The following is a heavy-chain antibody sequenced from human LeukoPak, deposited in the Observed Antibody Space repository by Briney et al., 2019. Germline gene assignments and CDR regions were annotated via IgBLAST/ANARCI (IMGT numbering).Heavy chain of an antibody. Sequence: ASVKVSCKASGYTFTSHYMHWVRQAPGQGLEWMGIINPSGGSTSYAQKFQGRVTMTRDMSTSTVYMELSSLRSEDTAVYYCARGGGTNYYDSSGYFDWGQGTLVTVSS. J-gene: IGHJ4*02. CDR2: INPSGGST. V-gene: IGHV1-46*01. CDR1: GYTFTSHY. D-gene: IGHD3-22*01. CDR3: ARGGGTNYYDSSGYFD.